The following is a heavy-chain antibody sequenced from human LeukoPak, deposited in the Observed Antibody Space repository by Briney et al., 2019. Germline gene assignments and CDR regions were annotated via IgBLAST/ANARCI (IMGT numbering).Heavy chain of an antibody. Sequence: GGSLRLSCAASGFPFSTYNMNWVRQAPGTGLEWVSEIYSDGSTYYAASVKGRFSISRDRSKNTVYLQMNSLRAEDTAVYYCARDRWPVTRIQYYYYMDVWGKGTTVTVSS. CDR2: IYSDGST. CDR3: ARDRWPVTRIQYYYYMDV. J-gene: IGHJ6*03. CDR1: GFPFSTYN. D-gene: IGHD4-17*01. V-gene: IGHV3-53*01.